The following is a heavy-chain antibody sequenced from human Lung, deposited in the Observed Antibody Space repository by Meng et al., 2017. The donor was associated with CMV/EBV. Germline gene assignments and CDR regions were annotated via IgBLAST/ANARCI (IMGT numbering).Heavy chain of an antibody. V-gene: IGHV1-2*02. CDR1: GYTFTGYN. J-gene: IGHJ6*02. D-gene: IGHD3/OR15-3a*01. Sequence: SXXVSXXASGYTFTGYNIHWVRQAPGQGLEWMGWINPNTGDTNYAQKFQGRVTLTGDTSISTAYMELSRLKSDDTAVFFCARLFHTSLGTNYYYGMDVXGQGXTVTVSS. CDR3: ARLFHTSLGTNYYYGMDV. CDR2: INPNTGDT.